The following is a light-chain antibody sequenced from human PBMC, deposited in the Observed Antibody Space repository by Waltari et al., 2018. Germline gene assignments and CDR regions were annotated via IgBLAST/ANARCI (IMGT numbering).Light chain of an antibody. CDR1: SSDVGGYNY. CDR2: DVS. J-gene: IGLJ2*01. Sequence: QSALTQPASVSGSPGQSITISCTGTSSDVGGYNYVSWYQKHPAKAPKLLIYDVSNRPSGVSNRFSASKSGNTASLIISGLQAEDEADYYCSSYTSSTTLLLIFGGGTKLTVL. CDR3: SSYTSSTTLLLI. V-gene: IGLV2-14*03.